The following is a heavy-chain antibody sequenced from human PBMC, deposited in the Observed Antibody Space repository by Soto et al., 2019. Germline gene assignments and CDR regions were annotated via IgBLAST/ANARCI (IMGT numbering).Heavy chain of an antibody. CDR1: GFTFSSYA. D-gene: IGHD3-22*01. V-gene: IGHV3-23*01. J-gene: IGHJ3*02. CDR3: AKGLDYDSSGYYYNAFDI. Sequence: GGSLRLSCAASGFTFSSYAMSWVRQAPGKGLEWVSAISGSGGSTYYADSVKGRFTISRDNSKNTLYLQMNSLRAEDTAVYYCAKGLDYDSSGYYYNAFDIWGQGTMVTVSS. CDR2: ISGSGGST.